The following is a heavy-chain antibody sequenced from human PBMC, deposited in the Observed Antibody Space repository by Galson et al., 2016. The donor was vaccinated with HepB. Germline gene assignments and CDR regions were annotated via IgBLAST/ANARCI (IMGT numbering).Heavy chain of an antibody. CDR3: ARDIGP. Sequence: VRQAPGKGLEWVSLIYSGGSTSFADSVKGRFTISRDNSKNTLYLQMNSLRVEDTAVYFCARDIGPVGQGTLVTVSS. CDR2: IYSGGST. V-gene: IGHV3-53*01. J-gene: IGHJ5*02.